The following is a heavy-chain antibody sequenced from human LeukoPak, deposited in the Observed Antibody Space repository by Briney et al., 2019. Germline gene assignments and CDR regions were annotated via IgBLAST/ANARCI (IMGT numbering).Heavy chain of an antibody. CDR1: GGSVSSSTYY. V-gene: IGHV4-39*07. D-gene: IGHD6-25*01. CDR3: ARDTSWIEAADY. J-gene: IGHJ4*02. CDR2: IHYSGST. Sequence: SETLSLTCTVSGGSVSSSTYYWGWIRRPPGKGLEWIGSIHYSGSTYYNPSLKSRVTISSDTSKNQISLKLTSVTAADTAVYYCARDTSWIEAADYWGQGTLVTVSS.